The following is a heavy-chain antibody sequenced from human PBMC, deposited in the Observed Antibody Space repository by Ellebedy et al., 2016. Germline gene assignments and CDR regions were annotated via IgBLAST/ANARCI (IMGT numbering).Heavy chain of an antibody. CDR3: AKVETAIDAFDI. V-gene: IGHV3-9*01. CDR1: GFIFDDYA. D-gene: IGHD1-1*01. J-gene: IGHJ3*02. CDR2: ITWNSGTK. Sequence: GGSLRLSXAASGFIFDDYAMHWVRQPPGKGLEWLSGITWNSGTKGYADSVRGRFTISRDNANNSLHLQMNSLGPDDTALYFCAKVETAIDAFDIWGEGTMVTVSS.